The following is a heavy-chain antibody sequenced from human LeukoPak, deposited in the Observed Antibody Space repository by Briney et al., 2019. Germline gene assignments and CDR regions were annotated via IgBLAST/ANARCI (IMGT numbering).Heavy chain of an antibody. Sequence: GGSLRLSCAASGFTFSSYAMSWVRQAPGKGLEWVSAISGSGGSTYYADSVKGRFTISRDNSKNTLYLQMNSLRAEDTAVYYCARVSGSYLVPPDYWGQGTLVTVSS. CDR1: GFTFSSYA. V-gene: IGHV3-23*01. CDR2: ISGSGGST. D-gene: IGHD1-26*01. J-gene: IGHJ4*02. CDR3: ARVSGSYLVPPDY.